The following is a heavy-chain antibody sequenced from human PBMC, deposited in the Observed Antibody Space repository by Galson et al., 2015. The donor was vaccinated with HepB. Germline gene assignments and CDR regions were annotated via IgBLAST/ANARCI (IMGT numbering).Heavy chain of an antibody. Sequence: SVKVSCKASGYTFTSYTIHWVRQAPGQRLEWMGWINAGNGNTKYSQNFQGRVTITRDTSASTAYMELSSLRSEDTAVYYCARRPDYGGYCFDYWGQGTLVTVS. CDR1: GYTFTSYT. V-gene: IGHV1-3*01. D-gene: IGHD4-23*01. J-gene: IGHJ4*02. CDR2: INAGNGNT. CDR3: ARRPDYGGYCFDY.